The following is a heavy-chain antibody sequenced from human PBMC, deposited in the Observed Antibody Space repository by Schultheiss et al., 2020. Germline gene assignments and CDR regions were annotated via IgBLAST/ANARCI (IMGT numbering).Heavy chain of an antibody. V-gene: IGHV3-7*03. J-gene: IGHJ6*03. CDR3: ARGSRNYYYYYYMDV. CDR1: GFTFSNAW. D-gene: IGHD2-2*01. CDR2: IKQDGSEK. Sequence: GESLKISCAASGFTFSNAWMSWVRQAPGKGLEWVANIKQDGSEKYYVDSVKGRFTISRDNAKNSLYLQMNSLRAEDTAVYYCARGSRNYYYYYYMDVWGKGTTVTVSS.